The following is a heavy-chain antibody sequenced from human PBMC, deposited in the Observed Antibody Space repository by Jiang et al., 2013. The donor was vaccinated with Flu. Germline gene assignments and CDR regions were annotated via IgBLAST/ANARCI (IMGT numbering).Heavy chain of an antibody. V-gene: IGHV1-3*01. CDR2: INAGNGNT. D-gene: IGHD6-19*01. CDR3: ARVGAVAGTGTYFDY. CDR1: GYTFTSYA. Sequence: GAEVKKPGASVKVSCKASGYTFTSYAMHWVRQAPGQRLEWMGWINAGNGNTKYSQKFQGRVTITRDTSASTAYMELSSLRSEDTAVYYCARVGAVAGTGTYFDYWGQGTLVTVSS. J-gene: IGHJ4*02.